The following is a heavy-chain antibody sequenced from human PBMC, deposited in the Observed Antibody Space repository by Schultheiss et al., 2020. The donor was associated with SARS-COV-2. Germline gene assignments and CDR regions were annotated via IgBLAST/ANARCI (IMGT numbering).Heavy chain of an antibody. Sequence: GGSLRLSCAASGFTFSSYAMSWVRQAPGKGLEWVSSISSSSSYIYYADSVKGRFTISRDNAKNSLYLQMNSLRAEDTAVYYCARGGQEYYFDYWGQGTLVTVSS. CDR2: ISSSSSYI. D-gene: IGHD3-10*01. CDR1: GFTFSSYA. CDR3: ARGGQEYYFDY. V-gene: IGHV3-21*01. J-gene: IGHJ4*02.